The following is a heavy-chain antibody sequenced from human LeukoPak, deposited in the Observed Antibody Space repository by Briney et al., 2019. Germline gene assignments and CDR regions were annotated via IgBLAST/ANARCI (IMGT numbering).Heavy chain of an antibody. CDR3: AIEDSSGYGYYAFDI. J-gene: IGHJ3*02. V-gene: IGHV4-4*07. CDR1: GGSISSYY. D-gene: IGHD3-22*01. CDR2: IYTSGST. Sequence: SETLSLTCTVSGGSISSYYWSWIRQPAGKGLEWIGRIYTSGSTNYNPSLKSRVTISVDTSKNQFSLKLSSVTAADTAVYYCAIEDSSGYGYYAFDIWAKGQWSPSLQ.